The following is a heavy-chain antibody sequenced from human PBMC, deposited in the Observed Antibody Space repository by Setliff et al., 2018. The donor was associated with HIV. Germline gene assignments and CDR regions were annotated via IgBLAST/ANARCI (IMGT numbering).Heavy chain of an antibody. CDR3: LLPRTSGWHNWADP. CDR2: IRSKADKYAT. CDR1: GFTFSGAE. Sequence: PGESLKISCAASGFTFSGAEIHWVRQVSGKGLEWVGCIRSKADKYATDYGASAKGRLIISRDDSKKTAYLQMGGLRAEDTAMYYCLLPRTSGWHNWADPWGQGTLVTVSS. V-gene: IGHV3-73*01. J-gene: IGHJ5*02. D-gene: IGHD6-19*01.